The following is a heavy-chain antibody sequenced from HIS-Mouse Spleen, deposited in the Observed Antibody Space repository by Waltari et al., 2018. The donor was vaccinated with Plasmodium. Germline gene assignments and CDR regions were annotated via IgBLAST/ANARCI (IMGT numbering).Heavy chain of an antibody. J-gene: IGHJ4*02. CDR2: IYYSGST. Sequence: QLQLQESGPGLVKPSETLSLTCTVYGGSISSSSYYWAGIRQPPGKGLEWIGSIYYSGSTYYNPSLKSRVTISVDTSKNQFSLKLSSVTAADTAVYYCARQNDYGDYGLRYWGQGTLVTVSS. V-gene: IGHV4-39*01. D-gene: IGHD4-17*01. CDR3: ARQNDYGDYGLRY. CDR1: GGSISSSSYY.